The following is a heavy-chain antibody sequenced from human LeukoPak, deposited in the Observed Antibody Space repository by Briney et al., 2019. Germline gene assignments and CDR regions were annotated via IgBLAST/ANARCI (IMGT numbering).Heavy chain of an antibody. V-gene: IGHV6-1*01. CDR2: TYYRSTWYN. CDR1: GDSVSSNSAA. Sequence: SQTLSLTCAIAGDSVSSNSAAWNWIRQSPSRGLEWLGRTYYRSTWYNDYEVSVKSRITINPDTSKNQFSLQLNSVTPEGTAVYYCARAPEYSYDVFDIWGQGTMVTVSS. CDR3: ARAPEYSYDVFDI. D-gene: IGHD2-15*01. J-gene: IGHJ3*02.